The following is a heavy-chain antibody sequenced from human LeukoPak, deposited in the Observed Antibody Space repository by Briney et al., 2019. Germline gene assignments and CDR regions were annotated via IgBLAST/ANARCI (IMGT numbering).Heavy chain of an antibody. CDR1: GGTFSNYA. CDR2: IIPILGTA. CDR3: ARDNSVGDNAWWFDP. Sequence: ASVKVSCKASGGTFSNYAISWVRQAPGQGLEWMGGIIPILGTANYAQKFRGRVTITADKSTRTAYMELSSLRSEDTAIYYCARDNSVGDNAWWFDPWGQGTLVTVSS. D-gene: IGHD1-26*01. J-gene: IGHJ5*02. V-gene: IGHV1-69*06.